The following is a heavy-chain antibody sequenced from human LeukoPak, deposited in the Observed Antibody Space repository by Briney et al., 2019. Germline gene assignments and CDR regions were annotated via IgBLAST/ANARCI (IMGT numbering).Heavy chain of an antibody. CDR3: ARDKYSSGWYPVADY. V-gene: IGHV3-53*01. J-gene: IGHJ4*02. CDR1: GFTFSSNY. D-gene: IGHD6-19*01. CDR2: IYSGGST. Sequence: SGGSLRLSCAASGFTFSSNYMSWVRPAPGKGLEWVSVIYSGGSTYYADSVKGRFTISRDNSKNTLYLQMNSLRAEDTAVYYCARDKYSSGWYPVADYWGQGTLVTVSS.